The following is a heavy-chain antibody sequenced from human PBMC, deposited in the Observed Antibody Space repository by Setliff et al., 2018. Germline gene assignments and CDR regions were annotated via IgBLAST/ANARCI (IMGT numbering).Heavy chain of an antibody. D-gene: IGHD7-27*01. CDR1: GDSISSRTYY. J-gene: IGHJ3*02. Sequence: SETLSLTCTVSGDSISSRTYYWSWIRQPAGKGLEWIGRIYTSGSTNYNPSLKSRVTMSVDTSKNQFSLKLSSVTAADTAVYYCAREHQLGNAFDIWGQGTMVTVSS. CDR2: IYTSGST. CDR3: AREHQLGNAFDI. V-gene: IGHV4-61*02.